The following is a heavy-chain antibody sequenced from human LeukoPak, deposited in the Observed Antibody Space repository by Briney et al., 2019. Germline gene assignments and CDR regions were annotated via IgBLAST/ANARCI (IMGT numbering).Heavy chain of an antibody. D-gene: IGHD3-3*01. Sequence: GGSLRLSCAASGFTFSSYEMNWVRQAPGKGLEWVSYISSSGSTIYYADSVKGRITISRDNAKNSLYLQMNSLRAEDTALYYCARGGMLELPPEGRTYYDFWSGPHYFDYWGQGTLVTVSS. CDR1: GFTFSSYE. V-gene: IGHV3-48*03. CDR3: ARGGMLELPPEGRTYYDFWSGPHYFDY. CDR2: ISSSGSTI. J-gene: IGHJ4*02.